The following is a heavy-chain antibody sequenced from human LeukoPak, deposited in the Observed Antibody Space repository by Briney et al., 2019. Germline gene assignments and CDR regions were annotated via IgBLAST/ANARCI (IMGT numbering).Heavy chain of an antibody. CDR2: IIPIFGTA. CDR1: GGTFSSYA. V-gene: IGHV1-69*01. D-gene: IGHD6-13*01. Sequence: SVKVSCKASGGTFSSYAISWVRQAPGQGLEWMGGIIPIFGTANYAQKFQGRATITADESTSTAYMELSSLRSEDTAVYYCARDRRPGIAAAGTPFDYWGQGTLVTVSS. J-gene: IGHJ4*02. CDR3: ARDRRPGIAAAGTPFDY.